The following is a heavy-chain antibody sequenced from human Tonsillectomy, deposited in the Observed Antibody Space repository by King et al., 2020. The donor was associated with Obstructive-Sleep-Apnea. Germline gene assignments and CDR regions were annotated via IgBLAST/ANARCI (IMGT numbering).Heavy chain of an antibody. CDR2: IRYDGCYE. CDR1: GFMFRFSG. D-gene: IGHD6-13*01. J-gene: IGHJ4*02. Sequence: VQLVESGGGVVQPGGALGLSCAASGFMFRFSGLHWFRPAPGQGREWVTFIRYDGCYEKYADSVKGRFSISRDNSKNTLFLQMNSLRVEDTAVYYCAKDNSNWSFDYWGQGILVTVSS. CDR3: AKDNSNWSFDY. V-gene: IGHV3-30*02.